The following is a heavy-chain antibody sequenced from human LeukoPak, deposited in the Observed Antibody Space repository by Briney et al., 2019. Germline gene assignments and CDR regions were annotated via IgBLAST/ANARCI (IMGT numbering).Heavy chain of an antibody. CDR1: AYTFTGYY. Sequence: ASVTLSCKASAYTFTGYYMHWVRQAPGQGLEWMGWINPDSGGTNYAQKFQGRVTMTRDTSISTAYMEVSRLRSDDTAVYYCAREGSGWHGNFDYWGRGTLVTVSS. V-gene: IGHV1-2*02. J-gene: IGHJ4*02. CDR3: AREGSGWHGNFDY. CDR2: INPDSGGT. D-gene: IGHD6-19*01.